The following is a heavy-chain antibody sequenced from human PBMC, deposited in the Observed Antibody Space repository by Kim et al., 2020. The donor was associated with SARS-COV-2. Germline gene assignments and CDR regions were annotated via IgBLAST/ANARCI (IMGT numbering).Heavy chain of an antibody. Sequence: SETLSLTCAVYGGSFSGYYWSWIRQPPGKGLEWIGEINHSGSTNYNPSLKSRVTISVDTSKNQFSLKLSSVTAADTAVYYCARGPGYCSSTSCTTGPDYYYYGMDVWGQGTTVTVSS. CDR2: INHSGST. CDR3: ARGPGYCSSTSCTTGPDYYYYGMDV. D-gene: IGHD2-2*01. CDR1: GGSFSGYY. V-gene: IGHV4-34*01. J-gene: IGHJ6*02.